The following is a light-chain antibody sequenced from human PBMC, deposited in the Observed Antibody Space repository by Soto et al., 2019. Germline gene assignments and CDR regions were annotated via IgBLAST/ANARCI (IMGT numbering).Light chain of an antibody. CDR1: QSVSTS. CDR2: DVS. CDR3: QQSGSSPPIT. V-gene: IGKV3-20*01. Sequence: EIVFTQYPATLSFSPGERATLSCRASQSVSTSLAWFQQNPGQAPRLLIYDVSRRAAGIPARFSGSGSGTDFTLTISRLEPEDFAVYYCQQSGSSPPITFGQGTRLEI. J-gene: IGKJ5*01.